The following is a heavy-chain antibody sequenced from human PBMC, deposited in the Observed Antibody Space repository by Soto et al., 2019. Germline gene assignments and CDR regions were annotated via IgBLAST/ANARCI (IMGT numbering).Heavy chain of an antibody. V-gene: IGHV3-21*01. D-gene: IGHD2-15*01. CDR2: ISSSSSHI. CDR1: GFTFSSYS. Sequence: EVQLVESGGGLVKPGGSLRLSCAASGFTFSSYSMNWVRQAPGKGLEWVSSISSSSSHIYYADSVKGRFTIYRDNAKNSLYLQMNSRRAEDMAVYYCARCCSGGSCYSDYWGQGTLVTVSS. J-gene: IGHJ4*02. CDR3: ARCCSGGSCYSDY.